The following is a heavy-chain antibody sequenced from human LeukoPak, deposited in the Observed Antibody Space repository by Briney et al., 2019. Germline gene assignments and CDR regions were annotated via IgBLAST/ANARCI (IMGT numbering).Heavy chain of an antibody. D-gene: IGHD3-9*01. CDR2: INWNGGSA. V-gene: IGHV3-20*04. CDR1: GFTFDDYG. Sequence: GGSLRLSCAASGFTFDDYGMTWVRQAPGKGLEWVSGINWNGGSAGYADSVKGRFTVSRDNAKNSLYLQMNSLRAEVTALYYCARGGGDDILTHFDYWGQGTLVTVSS. CDR3: ARGGGDDILTHFDY. J-gene: IGHJ4*02.